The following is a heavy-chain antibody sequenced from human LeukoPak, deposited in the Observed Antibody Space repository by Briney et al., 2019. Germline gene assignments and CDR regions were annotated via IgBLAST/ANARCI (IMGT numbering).Heavy chain of an antibody. Sequence: PSETLSFTCAVYGGSFSGYYWSWIRQPPGKGLEWIGEINHSGTTYYNPSLRSRVTISVDTSKNQFSLKLSSVTAADTAVYYCVKEPGGNHFWGQGTLVTVSS. V-gene: IGHV4-34*01. CDR3: VKEPGGNHF. D-gene: IGHD1-26*01. J-gene: IGHJ4*02. CDR2: INHSGTT. CDR1: GGSFSGYY.